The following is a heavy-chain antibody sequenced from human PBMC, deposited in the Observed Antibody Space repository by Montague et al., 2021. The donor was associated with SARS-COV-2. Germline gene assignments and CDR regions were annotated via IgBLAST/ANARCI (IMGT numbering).Heavy chain of an antibody. J-gene: IGHJ4*02. CDR2: IYYSGGT. CDR3: ARQGGDIVVVIAIRGPYYFDH. Sequence: SETLSLTCTVSGGSISSSNYYWGWIRQPPGKGLEWIGTIYYSGGTYYDPSLKSRVTISVDTSKNQFSLKLSSVTAADTAVYYCARQGGDIVVVIAIRGPYYFDHWGQGTLVTVSS. V-gene: IGHV4-39*01. D-gene: IGHD2-21*01. CDR1: GGSISSSNYY.